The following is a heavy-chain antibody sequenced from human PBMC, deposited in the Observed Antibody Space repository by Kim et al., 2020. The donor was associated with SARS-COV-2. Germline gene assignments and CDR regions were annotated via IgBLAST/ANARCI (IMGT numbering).Heavy chain of an antibody. D-gene: IGHD2-2*02. J-gene: IGHJ6*02. Sequence: SETLSLTCAVYGGSFSGYYWSWIRQPPGKGLEWIGEINHSGSTNYNPSLKSRVTISVDTSKNQFSLKLSSVTAADTAVYYCARYAPVVPAAIRDIATRRYYYYGMDVWGQGTTVTVSS. CDR2: INHSGST. V-gene: IGHV4-34*01. CDR3: ARYAPVVPAAIRDIATRRYYYYGMDV. CDR1: GGSFSGYY.